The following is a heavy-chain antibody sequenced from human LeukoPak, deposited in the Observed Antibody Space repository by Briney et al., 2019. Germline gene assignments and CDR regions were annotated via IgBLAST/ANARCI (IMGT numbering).Heavy chain of an antibody. D-gene: IGHD6-19*01. CDR1: GFTFSSHA. J-gene: IGHJ4*02. CDR2: ISGSGGSI. Sequence: GGSLRLSCAASGFTFSSHAMSWVRQAPGKGLEWVSGISGSGGSIYYADSVKGRFTISRDNAKNTLYLQMNSLRAEDTAVYYCAKKGSGWHYFDNWGQGTLVTVSS. V-gene: IGHV3-23*01. CDR3: AKKGSGWHYFDN.